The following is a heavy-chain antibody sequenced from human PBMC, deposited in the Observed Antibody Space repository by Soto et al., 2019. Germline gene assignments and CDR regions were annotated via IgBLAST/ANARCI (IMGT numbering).Heavy chain of an antibody. CDR2: IYWDDDK. V-gene: IGHV2-5*02. CDR3: AHTVGLVVVTSEDEYFQH. Sequence: QITLKESGPTLVKPTQTLTLTCTFSGFSLSTSGVSVGWIRQPPGKALEWLAVIYWDDDKGYSPSLKNRLTITKDTSKNQVVLTMTNMDPVDTATYYCAHTVGLVVVTSEDEYFQHWGQGTQVTVSS. J-gene: IGHJ1*01. D-gene: IGHD2-15*01. CDR1: GFSLSTSGVS.